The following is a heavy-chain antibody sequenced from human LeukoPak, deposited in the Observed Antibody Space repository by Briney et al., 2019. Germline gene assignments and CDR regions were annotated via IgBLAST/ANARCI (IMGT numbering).Heavy chain of an antibody. J-gene: IGHJ3*02. V-gene: IGHV3-11*01. CDR1: RFTFIHYY. CDR3: ASLLRDIVGDAFDI. CDR2: ISSSESTI. D-gene: IGHD2-21*01. Sequence: GGATRLCCLASRFTFIHYYMSSIRQAPGKGLEWVSYISSSESTIYYAVSVKSRFTISRDNAKNSLYLQMNSLRAEDTAVYYCASLLRDIVGDAFDIWGQGAMVTVSS.